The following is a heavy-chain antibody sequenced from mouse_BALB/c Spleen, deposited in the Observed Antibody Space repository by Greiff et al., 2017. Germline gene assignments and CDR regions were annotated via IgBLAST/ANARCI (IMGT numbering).Heavy chain of an antibody. Sequence: EVKLQESGPGLVKPSQSLSLTCTVTGYSITSDYAWNWIRQFPGNKLEWMGYISYSGSTSYNPSLKSRISITRDTSKNQFFLQLNSVTTEDTATYYCARFHYYGSSFDVWGAGTTVTVSA. CDR2: ISYSGST. D-gene: IGHD1-1*01. J-gene: IGHJ1*01. V-gene: IGHV3-2*02. CDR3: ARFHYYGSSFDV. CDR1: GYSITSDYA.